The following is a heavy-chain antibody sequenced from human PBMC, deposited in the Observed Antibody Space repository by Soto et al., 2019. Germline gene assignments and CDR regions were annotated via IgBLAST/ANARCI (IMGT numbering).Heavy chain of an antibody. J-gene: IGHJ2*01. Sequence: QVQLVQSGAEVKKPGSSVKVSCKASGGTFSNYAISWVRQAPGQGLKWMGGITPFFGTANYAQKFQGRVTITADESMSTAYMELSRLRSEDTAVYYCAQTLGLAVAGPGRFDLWGRGTLVTVSS. CDR1: GGTFSNYA. D-gene: IGHD6-19*01. CDR3: AQTLGLAVAGPGRFDL. CDR2: ITPFFGTA. V-gene: IGHV1-69*12.